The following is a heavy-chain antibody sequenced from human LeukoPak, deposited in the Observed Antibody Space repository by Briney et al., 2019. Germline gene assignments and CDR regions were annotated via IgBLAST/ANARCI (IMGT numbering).Heavy chain of an antibody. Sequence: ASVKVSCKASGYTFTSYGISWVRQAPGQGLEWMGWISAYNGNTNYAQKLQGRVTMTRDTSISTAYTELSRLRSDDTAVYYCARAPTTVTHIDYWGQGTLVTVSS. CDR1: GYTFTSYG. CDR3: ARAPTTVTHIDY. CDR2: ISAYNGNT. J-gene: IGHJ4*02. D-gene: IGHD4-17*01. V-gene: IGHV1-18*01.